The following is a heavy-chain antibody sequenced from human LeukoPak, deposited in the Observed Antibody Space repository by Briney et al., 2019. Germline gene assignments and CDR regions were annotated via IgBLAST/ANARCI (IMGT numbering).Heavy chain of an antibody. J-gene: IGHJ5*02. CDR3: ARDPRWLTPDCTSTSCYENYFDP. V-gene: IGHV4-38-2*02. CDR2: IYHSGSA. D-gene: IGHD2-2*01. CDR1: GYSISSGYQ. Sequence: SETLSLTCAVSGYSISSGYQWSGIRQSPGRGLELIGSIYHSGSAHYNPSLKSRVTISVETSKNQFSLKMYSVTAADTAVYYCARDPRWLTPDCTSTSCYENYFDPWGQGTLVTVSS.